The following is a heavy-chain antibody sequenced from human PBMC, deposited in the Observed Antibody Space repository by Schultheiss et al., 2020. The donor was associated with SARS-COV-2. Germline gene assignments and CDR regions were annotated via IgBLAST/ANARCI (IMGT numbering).Heavy chain of an antibody. CDR2: INHSGST. Sequence: SETLSLTCAVYGGSFSGYYWSWIRQPPGKGLEWIGEINHSGSTNYNPSLKSRVTISVDTSKNQFSLKLSSVTAADTAVYYCARGRPPLDFVVVPAHLYYGMDVWGQGTTVTVSS. CDR3: ARGRPPLDFVVVPAHLYYGMDV. V-gene: IGHV4-34*01. CDR1: GGSFSGYY. D-gene: IGHD2-2*01. J-gene: IGHJ6*02.